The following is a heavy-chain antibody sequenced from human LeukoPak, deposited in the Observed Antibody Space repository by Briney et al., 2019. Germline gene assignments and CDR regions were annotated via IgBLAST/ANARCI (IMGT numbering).Heavy chain of an antibody. V-gene: IGHV4-39*01. J-gene: IGHJ5*02. Sequence: SETLSLTCTVSGGSVISDTYYWGWLRQPPGTGLEWLGCIHYSESTYYTPSLKTRITMSVNKSKNQFSLKLRSVTAADTAVYFCARQGKYNYFDHWGQGTLVTVSS. CDR3: ARQGKYNYFDH. D-gene: IGHD3-10*01. CDR2: IHYSEST. CDR1: GGSVISDTYY.